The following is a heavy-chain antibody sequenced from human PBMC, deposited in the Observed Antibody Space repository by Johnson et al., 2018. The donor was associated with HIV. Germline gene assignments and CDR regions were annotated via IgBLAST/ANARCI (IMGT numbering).Heavy chain of an antibody. V-gene: IGHV3-15*01. CDR3: TTFYCGGDCYAFDI. Sequence: VRLVESGGGLVKPGGSLRLSCAASGFTLSNAWMSWVRQAPGKGLEWVGRIKSKTDGGTTDYAAPVKGRFTISRDDSKNTLYLQMNSLKTEDTAVYYCTTFYCGGDCYAFDIWGQGTMVTVSS. D-gene: IGHD2-21*01. CDR2: IKSKTDGGTT. J-gene: IGHJ3*02. CDR1: GFTLSNAW.